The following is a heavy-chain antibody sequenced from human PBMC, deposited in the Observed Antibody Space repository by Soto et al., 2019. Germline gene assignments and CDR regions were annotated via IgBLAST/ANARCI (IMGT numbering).Heavy chain of an antibody. V-gene: IGHV1-18*01. CDR2: ISTYNGDT. Sequence: ASVKVSCKASGYTFTRSGISWVRQAPGQGLEWMGWISTYNGDTNYAQTFQGRVTMTTDTSTSTVHMEVRSLRSDDTAVYYCAREVAADGTCRADVFDIWGRGTLVT. CDR1: GYTFTRSG. J-gene: IGHJ3*02. CDR3: AREVAADGTCRADVFDI. D-gene: IGHD1-7*01.